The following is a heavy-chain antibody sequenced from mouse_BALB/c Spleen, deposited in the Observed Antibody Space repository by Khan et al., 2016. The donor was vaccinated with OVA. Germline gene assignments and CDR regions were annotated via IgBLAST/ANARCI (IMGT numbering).Heavy chain of an antibody. CDR1: GYSFSNYW. Sequence: QVQLKQSGAELMKPGASVKISCKATGYSFSNYWIEWVKQRPGHGLEWIGEFLPGSGNANYNERFTGKATFASDPSSNPSFMQLSSLTAEDTAVYFCARVEYGSRDYFDSWGQGTTLTVSS. CDR2: FLPGSGNA. CDR3: ARVEYGSRDYFDS. D-gene: IGHD1-1*01. V-gene: IGHV1-9*01. J-gene: IGHJ2*01.